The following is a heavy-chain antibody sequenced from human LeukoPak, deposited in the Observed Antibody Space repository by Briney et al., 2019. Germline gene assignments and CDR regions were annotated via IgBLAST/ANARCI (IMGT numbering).Heavy chain of an antibody. CDR2: INAGNGNT. Sequence: ASVKVSCKASGYTFTSYAMHWVRQAPGQRLEWMGWINAGNGNTKYSQKLQGRVTMTTDTSTSTAYMELRSLRSDDTAVYYCARTTTISDYWGQGTLVTVSS. D-gene: IGHD3-3*01. J-gene: IGHJ4*02. CDR3: ARTTTISDY. CDR1: GYTFTSYA. V-gene: IGHV1-3*01.